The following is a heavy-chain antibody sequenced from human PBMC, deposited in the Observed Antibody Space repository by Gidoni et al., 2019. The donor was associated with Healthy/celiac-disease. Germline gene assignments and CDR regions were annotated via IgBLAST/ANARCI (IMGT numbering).Heavy chain of an antibody. CDR2: MNPNSGNT. D-gene: IGHD6-19*01. CDR1: GSTFTSYD. CDR3: ARGWYISSGWFGYYYGMDV. J-gene: IGHJ6*02. V-gene: IGHV1-8*01. Sequence: QVQLVQSGAEVKKPGASVKVSCKASGSTFTSYDIHWVRQATGQGLEWMGWMNPNSGNTGYAQKFQGRVTMTRNTSISTAYMELSSLRSEDTAVYYCARGWYISSGWFGYYYGMDVWGQGTTVTVSS.